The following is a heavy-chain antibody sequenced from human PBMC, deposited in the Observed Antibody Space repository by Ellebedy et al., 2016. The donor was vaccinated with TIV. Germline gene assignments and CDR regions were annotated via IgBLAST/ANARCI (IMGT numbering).Heavy chain of an antibody. CDR1: GFTFKSAW. D-gene: IGHD1-14*01. Sequence: GESLKISCAASGFTFKSAWMTWVRQAPGKGLEWLGSIKSRTGSGKTDYAAPVKGRFTISTDDSKDTVYLQINSLRAEDTAIYYCAKRPSRKPGLVDYWGQGTLVTVSS. CDR2: IKSRTGSGKT. V-gene: IGHV3-15*01. CDR3: AKRPSRKPGLVDY. J-gene: IGHJ4*02.